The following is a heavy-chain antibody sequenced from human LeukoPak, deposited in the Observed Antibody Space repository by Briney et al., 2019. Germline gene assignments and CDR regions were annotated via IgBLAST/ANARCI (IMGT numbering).Heavy chain of an antibody. CDR1: GFTFSSYA. CDR2: ISYDGSNK. V-gene: IGHV3-30-3*01. CDR3: AREGVNAFDI. D-gene: IGHD3-22*01. J-gene: IGHJ3*02. Sequence: GGSLRLSCAASGFTFSSYAMSWVRQAPGKGLEWVAVISYDGSNKYYADSVKGRFTISRDNSKDTLYLQMNSLRPEDTTVYYCAREGVNAFDIWGQGTMVTVFS.